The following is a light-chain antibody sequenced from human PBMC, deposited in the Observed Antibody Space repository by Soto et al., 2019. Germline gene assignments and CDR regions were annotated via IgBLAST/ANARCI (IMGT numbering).Light chain of an antibody. J-gene: IGKJ1*01. CDR3: QQYGSSPWT. Sequence: IVLTECSGTLSLAPGEISTLSFRCSQSFSSSYLAWYQQKPGQAPRLLIYGASSRATGIPDRFSGSGSGTDFTLTICRLEPEDFAVYYCQQYGSSPWTFGQGTKVDI. CDR1: QSFSSSY. CDR2: GAS. V-gene: IGKV3-20*01.